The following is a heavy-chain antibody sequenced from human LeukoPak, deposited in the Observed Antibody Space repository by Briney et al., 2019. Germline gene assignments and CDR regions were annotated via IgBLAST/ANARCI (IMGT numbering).Heavy chain of an antibody. CDR2: IVGSGDKT. CDR3: AKGRGSANSGSNY. Sequence: GGSLRLSCAASGFIFSNYAMSWVRQAPGKGREWVSVIVGSGDKTYCADSVKGRFTISRDNSKNTLYMEMNSLSAEDTAVYYCAKGRGSANSGSNYWGQGTQVTVSS. J-gene: IGHJ4*02. V-gene: IGHV3-23*01. CDR1: GFIFSNYA. D-gene: IGHD1-26*01.